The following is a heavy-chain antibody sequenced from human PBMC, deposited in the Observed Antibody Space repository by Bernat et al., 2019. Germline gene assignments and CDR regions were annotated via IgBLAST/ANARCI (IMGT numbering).Heavy chain of an antibody. CDR1: GFTFSNYW. J-gene: IGHJ4*02. V-gene: IGHV3-74*01. CDR3: AKGGWLDD. D-gene: IGHD6-19*01. CDR2: ISGDETST. Sequence: EVQLVESGGGLVQPGGSLRLSCAASGFTFSNYWMQWVRQAPGKGLVWVSRISGDETSTTYADSVKGRFTISRDNSKNMMYLQMNGLRAEDTALYYCAKGGWLDDWGQGTLVSVSS.